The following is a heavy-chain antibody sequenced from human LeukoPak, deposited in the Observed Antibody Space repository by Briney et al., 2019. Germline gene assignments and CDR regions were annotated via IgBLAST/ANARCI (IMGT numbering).Heavy chain of an antibody. D-gene: IGHD5-12*01. Sequence: VASVKVSCKASGYTFTGYYMHWVRQAPGQGLEWMGWINPNSGGTNYAQNFQGRVTMTRDASISTAYMELSRLTSDDTAVYYCARGPSGYHNTGGQGTLVTVSS. J-gene: IGHJ4*02. CDR3: ARGPSGYHNT. CDR1: GYTFTGYY. V-gene: IGHV1-2*02. CDR2: INPNSGGT.